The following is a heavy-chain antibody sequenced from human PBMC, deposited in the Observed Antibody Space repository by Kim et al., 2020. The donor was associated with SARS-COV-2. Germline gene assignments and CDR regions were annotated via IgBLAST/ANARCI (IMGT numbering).Heavy chain of an antibody. D-gene: IGHD2-15*01. V-gene: IGHV3-23*01. CDR3: AKDGVVVVADTRFDP. J-gene: IGHJ5*02. Sequence: DAVKGGFTITRENSKHTLYLQMSSLGAEDTAVYYCAKDGVVVVADTRFDPWGKGTLVTVSS.